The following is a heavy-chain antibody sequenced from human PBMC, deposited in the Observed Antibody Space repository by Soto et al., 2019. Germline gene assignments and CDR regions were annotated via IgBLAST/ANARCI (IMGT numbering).Heavy chain of an antibody. Sequence: QVQLVQSGAEVKKPGSSVKVSCKASGGTFSSYAISWVRQAPGQGLEWMGGIIPIFGTANYAQKFQGRVTITADESTSTAYMELSSLRSEDTAVYYCAREVHYDYVWGSYRPMGADVWGQGTTVTVSS. J-gene: IGHJ6*02. V-gene: IGHV1-69*12. CDR1: GGTFSSYA. D-gene: IGHD3-16*02. CDR2: IIPIFGTA. CDR3: AREVHYDYVWGSYRPMGADV.